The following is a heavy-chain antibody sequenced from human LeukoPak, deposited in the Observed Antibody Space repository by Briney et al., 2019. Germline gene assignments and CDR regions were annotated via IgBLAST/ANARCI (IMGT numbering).Heavy chain of an antibody. CDR3: AKDMRDLSGSYFEY. D-gene: IGHD1-14*01. V-gene: IGHV3-9*01. CDR2: ISWNSGSI. J-gene: IGHJ4*02. CDR1: GFTFDDYA. Sequence: PVRSLRLSCAASGFTFDDYAVHWVRQAPGKGLEWGSGISWNSGSIGYADSVKGRFTISRDNAKNSLYLQMNSLRAEDTALYYCAKDMRDLSGSYFEYWGQGTLVTVSS.